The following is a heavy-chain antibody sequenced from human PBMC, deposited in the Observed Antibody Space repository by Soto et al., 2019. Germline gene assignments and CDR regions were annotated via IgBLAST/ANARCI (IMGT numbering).Heavy chain of an antibody. J-gene: IGHJ3*01. V-gene: IGHV3-23*01. Sequence: EVHLLESGGDLVQPGGTLILSCVASGYPFGDYAMRWVRQAPGKGLEWVSAIGPIAAHAPAYAASVKGRFTISRDNTRNILYLQMTNLRAEDTGVYYCAKDAIPYNGRDDAFDLWGQGTMVTVSS. CDR1: GYPFGDYA. CDR3: AKDAIPYNGRDDAFDL. D-gene: IGHD2-2*02. CDR2: IGPIAAHAP.